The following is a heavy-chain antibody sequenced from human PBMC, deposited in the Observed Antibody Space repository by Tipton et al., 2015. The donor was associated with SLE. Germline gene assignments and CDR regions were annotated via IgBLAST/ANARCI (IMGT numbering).Heavy chain of an antibody. D-gene: IGHD4-17*01. J-gene: IGHJ3*02. CDR1: GYSISSGYY. CDR2: IYHSGST. CDR3: ARVHDYGDYGAFDI. Sequence: TLSLTCVVSGYSISSGYYWGWIRQPPGKGLEWIGSIYHSGSTYYNPSLKSRVTISVDTSKNQFSLKLSSVTAADTAVYYCARVHDYGDYGAFDIWGQGTMVTVSS. V-gene: IGHV4-38-2*01.